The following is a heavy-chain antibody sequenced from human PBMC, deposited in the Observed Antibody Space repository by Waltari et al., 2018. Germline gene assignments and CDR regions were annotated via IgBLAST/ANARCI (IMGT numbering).Heavy chain of an antibody. J-gene: IGHJ4*02. V-gene: IGHV4-30-4*08. CDR1: GGSISSTDYY. D-gene: IGHD5-12*01. CDR2: IYSTGRT. CDR3: ARFLSGSYFDY. Sequence: QVQLQESGPGLVKPSQTLSLTCTVSGGSISSTDYYWSWIRQPPGGGLEWIGYIYSTGRTYYKSSLKGRIAMSLDRSKNQFSLKLRSVTAADTAVYFCARFLSGSYFDYWGQGTLVPVSS.